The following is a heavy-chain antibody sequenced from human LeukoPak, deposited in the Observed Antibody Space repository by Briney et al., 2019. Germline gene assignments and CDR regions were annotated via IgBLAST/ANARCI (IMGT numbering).Heavy chain of an antibody. V-gene: IGHV4-4*07. CDR3: ARVSSSWYQDWYFDL. CDR1: GGPISSYY. J-gene: IGHJ2*01. CDR2: IFTSESP. D-gene: IGHD6-13*01. Sequence: SETLSLTCTVSGGPISSYYWSWIRQPAGKGLEWIGRIFTSESPTYNPSLKSRVTMSLDTSKNQFSLKLSSVTAADTAVYYCARVSSSWYQDWYFDLWGRGTLVTVSS.